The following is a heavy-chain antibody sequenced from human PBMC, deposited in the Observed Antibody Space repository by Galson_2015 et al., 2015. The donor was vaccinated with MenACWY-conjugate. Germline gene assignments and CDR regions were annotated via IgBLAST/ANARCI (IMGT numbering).Heavy chain of an antibody. CDR2: IYFSANI. V-gene: IGHV4-59*01. CDR1: GGSISSYY. CDR3: ARSPRFSELKVGHSSFSWDV. D-gene: IGHD1-7*01. J-gene: IGHJ6*04. Sequence: ETLSLTCTVSGGSISSYYCNWIRQPPGKRLEWIGKIYFSANIHYNPSLESRVTLSVDTSKKQVSLTLTSVTAADTAVYYCARSPRFSELKVGHSSFSWDVGGKGPTVTVPS.